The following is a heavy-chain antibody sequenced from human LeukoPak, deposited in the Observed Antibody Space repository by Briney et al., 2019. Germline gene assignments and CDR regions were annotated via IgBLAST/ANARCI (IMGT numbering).Heavy chain of an antibody. CDR1: GFTFSSYW. CDR2: INSDGSST. J-gene: IGHJ6*02. D-gene: IGHD3-22*01. CDR3: ASPYYYDSSGPYYYGMDV. Sequence: PGGSLRLSCAASGFTFSSYWMHWVRQAPGKGLVWVSRINSDGSSTSYADSVKGRFTISRDNAKNTLYLQMNSLRAEDTAVHYCASPYYYDSSGPYYYGMDVWGQGTTVTVSS. V-gene: IGHV3-74*01.